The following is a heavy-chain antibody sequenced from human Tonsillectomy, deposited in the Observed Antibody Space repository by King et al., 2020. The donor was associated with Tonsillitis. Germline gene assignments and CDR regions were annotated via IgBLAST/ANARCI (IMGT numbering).Heavy chain of an antibody. Sequence: VQLQESGPGLVKPSETLSLTCIVSGGSISRYYWSWIRQSPGKGLDWIWYIDYSGSTNYNPSLKSRVTISVDTSKNQFSLKVRSVTAADTAVYYCARDFGDFWSGNWFDPWGQGTLVTVSS. V-gene: IGHV4-59*01. CDR2: IDYSGST. D-gene: IGHD3-3*01. CDR3: ARDFGDFWSGNWFDP. CDR1: GGSISRYY. J-gene: IGHJ5*02.